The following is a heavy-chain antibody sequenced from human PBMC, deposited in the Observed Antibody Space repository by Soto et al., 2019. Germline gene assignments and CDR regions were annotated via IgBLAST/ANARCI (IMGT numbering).Heavy chain of an antibody. D-gene: IGHD1-26*01. V-gene: IGHV1-18*01. CDR3: ASMEQHRYDGMDV. Sequence: QVQLVQSGAEVKKPGASVKVSCKASGYTFTSYGISWVRQAPGQGLAWMGWISAYNGNTNYAQKLQGRVTMTTDTATSTDYMELKSLRSDDTDVYYCASMEQHRYDGMDVWGQGTTVTVSS. J-gene: IGHJ6*02. CDR1: GYTFTSYG. CDR2: ISAYNGNT.